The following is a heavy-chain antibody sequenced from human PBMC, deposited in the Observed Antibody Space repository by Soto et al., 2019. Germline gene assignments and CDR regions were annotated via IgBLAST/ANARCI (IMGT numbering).Heavy chain of an antibody. Sequence: QVQLQESGPGLVKPSETLSLTCTVSGGSVSSGSYYWSWIRQPPGKGLEWIGYIYYSGSTNYNPPLKSRVTISVDTSKNQCSLKLSSVTAADTAVYYCARDYGYSYGAYYYYYGMDVWGQGTTVTVSS. CDR1: GGSVSSGSYY. CDR3: ARDYGYSYGAYYYYYGMDV. V-gene: IGHV4-61*01. J-gene: IGHJ6*02. D-gene: IGHD5-18*01. CDR2: IYYSGST.